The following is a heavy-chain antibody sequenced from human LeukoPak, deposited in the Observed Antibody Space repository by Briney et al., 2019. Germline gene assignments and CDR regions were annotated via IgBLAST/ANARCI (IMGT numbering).Heavy chain of an antibody. CDR2: ISGVGGST. CDR3: AKVYGDTDY. J-gene: IGHJ4*02. CDR1: GFTFSSYA. Sequence: GGSLRLSCAASGFTFSSYAMSWVRQAPGEGLAWVSAISGVGGSTYYADSVKGRFTISRDNSKNTLYLQMNSLRAEDTAVYYCAKVYGDTDYWGQGTLVTVSS. D-gene: IGHD4-17*01. V-gene: IGHV3-23*01.